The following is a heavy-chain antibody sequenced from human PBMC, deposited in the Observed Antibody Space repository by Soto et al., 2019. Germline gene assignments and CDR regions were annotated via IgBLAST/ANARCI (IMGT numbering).Heavy chain of an antibody. CDR1: GFTFSGYS. V-gene: IGHV3-48*02. Sequence: EVQLVESGGGLVQPGGSLRLSCAASGFTFSGYSMNWVRQAPGKGLEWVSYISSSGSTIYYADSVKGRFTISRDNAKNSRYLQMNCLSDEDTAVYYCARRHEEALDIWGQGTMVTVSS. J-gene: IGHJ3*02. CDR2: ISSSGSTI. CDR3: ARRHEEALDI.